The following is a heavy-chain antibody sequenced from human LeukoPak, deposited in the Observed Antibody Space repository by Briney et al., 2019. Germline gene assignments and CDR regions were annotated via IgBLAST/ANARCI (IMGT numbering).Heavy chain of an antibody. CDR3: ARGVRGRAFDI. J-gene: IGHJ3*02. CDR1: GYSISSGYY. D-gene: IGHD3-10*02. V-gene: IGHV4-38-2*01. Sequence: SETLSLTCAVSGYSISSGYYWGWIRQPPGKGLEWIGSIYYSGSTYYNPSLKSRVTISVDTSKNQFSLKLSSVTAADTAVYYCARGVRGRAFDIWGQGTMVTVSS. CDR2: IYYSGST.